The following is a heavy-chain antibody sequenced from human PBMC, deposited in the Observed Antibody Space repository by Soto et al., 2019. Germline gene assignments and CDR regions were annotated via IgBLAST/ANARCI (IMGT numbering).Heavy chain of an antibody. Sequence: GASVKVSCKVSGYTLTELSMHWVRQAPGKGLEWMGGFDPEDGETIYAQKFQGRVTMTEDTSTDTAYMELSSLRSEDTAVYYCATLASFLKAFDIWGQGTMVTVSS. J-gene: IGHJ3*02. D-gene: IGHD6-6*01. CDR3: ATLASFLKAFDI. CDR1: GYTLTELS. CDR2: FDPEDGET. V-gene: IGHV1-24*01.